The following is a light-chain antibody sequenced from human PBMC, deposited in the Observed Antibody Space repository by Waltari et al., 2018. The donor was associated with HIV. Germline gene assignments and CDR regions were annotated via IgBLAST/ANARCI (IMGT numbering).Light chain of an antibody. CDR2: EVS. J-gene: IGLJ2*01. V-gene: IGLV2-23*02. CDR1: SSDVGSYNV. Sequence: QSALTQPASVSGSPGQSITISCTGTSSDVGSYNVVSWYQQHPGKAPKLMIYEVSKRPSGVSNRVSGSKAGNTASLTISGLQAEDEADYHCFSYAGSSTYVVFGGGTKLTVL. CDR3: FSYAGSSTYVV.